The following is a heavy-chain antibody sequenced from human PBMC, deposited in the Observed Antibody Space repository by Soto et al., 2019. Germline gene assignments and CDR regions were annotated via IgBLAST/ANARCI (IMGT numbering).Heavy chain of an antibody. J-gene: IGHJ4*02. CDR1: GFTFSSYG. CDR2: IWYDGSNK. D-gene: IGHD3-9*01. CDR3: AFSDDLTGRFED. V-gene: IGHV3-33*01. Sequence: GGSLRLSCAAYGFTFSSYGIHRARQAQGKGLEWVAVIWYDGSNKYYADSVKGRFTISRDNSKNTLYLQMNSLRAEDTAVYYCAFSDDLTGRFEDWGQGSLVTDSS.